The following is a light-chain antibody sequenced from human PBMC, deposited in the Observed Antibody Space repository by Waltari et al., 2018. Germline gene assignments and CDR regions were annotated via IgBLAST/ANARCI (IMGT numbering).Light chain of an antibody. V-gene: IGKV1-5*03. CDR2: KAS. Sequence: DIQMTQSPSTLSASVGDRVTITCRASQSISSWLAWYQQKPGKAPKVLIYKASNLENGVPSRFSGSGSGIEFTLTISSLQPDDFATYYCQHYNSYPLTFGGGTKVEIK. CDR1: QSISSW. J-gene: IGKJ4*01. CDR3: QHYNSYPLT.